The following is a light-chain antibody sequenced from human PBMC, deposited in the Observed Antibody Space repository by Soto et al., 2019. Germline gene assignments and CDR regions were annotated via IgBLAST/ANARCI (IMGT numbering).Light chain of an antibody. CDR2: GAS. Sequence: ETVMTQSPAILSVSPGERATLSCRASQSVNSDLAWYQQKPGQAPRLLIYGASTRATGIPARFSGSGSGTEFTLTISGLQSEEFAVYYCHQDDNCGETCGQGT. CDR1: QSVNSD. J-gene: IGKJ1*01. CDR3: HQDDNCGET. V-gene: IGKV3-15*01.